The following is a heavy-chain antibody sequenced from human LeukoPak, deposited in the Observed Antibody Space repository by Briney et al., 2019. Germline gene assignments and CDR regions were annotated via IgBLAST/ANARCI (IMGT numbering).Heavy chain of an antibody. CDR2: IYYSGST. Sequence: SETLSLTCTVSGGSINGYFWSWIRQSPGKGLEWVGYIYYSGSTNYNPSLKSRVTISVDTSKNQFSLKLSSVTAADTAVYYCARGSWGETDYWGQGTLVTVSS. CDR1: GGSINGYF. D-gene: IGHD7-27*01. J-gene: IGHJ4*02. CDR3: ARGSWGETDY. V-gene: IGHV4-59*01.